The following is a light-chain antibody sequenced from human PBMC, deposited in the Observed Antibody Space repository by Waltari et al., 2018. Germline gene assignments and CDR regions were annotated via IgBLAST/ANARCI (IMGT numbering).Light chain of an antibody. CDR1: SSDVGTYDL. CDR2: EVS. Sequence: QSALTQPASVSGSPGQSITISCTGTSSDVGTYDLVSWYQQHPGKAPKRMIYEVSKRPSGVSDRFSGSKSGNTASLTISGLQAEDEADYYCCSYAGSPYVFGTGTKVTVL. J-gene: IGLJ1*01. V-gene: IGLV2-23*02. CDR3: CSYAGSPYV.